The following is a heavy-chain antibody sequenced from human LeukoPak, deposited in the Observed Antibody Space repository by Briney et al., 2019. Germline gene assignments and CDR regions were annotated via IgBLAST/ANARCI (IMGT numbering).Heavy chain of an antibody. CDR3: ARDCYGSGSYYNEFDY. J-gene: IGHJ4*02. V-gene: IGHV1-18*01. CDR1: GYTFSNYG. D-gene: IGHD3-10*01. Sequence: ASVKVSCKASGYTFSNYGISWVRQAPGQGLEWMGWISSYNDNTNYAQKFQGRVTMTRDTSISTAYMELSSLRSDDTAVYYCARDCYGSGSYYNEFDYWGQGTLVTVSS. CDR2: ISSYNDNT.